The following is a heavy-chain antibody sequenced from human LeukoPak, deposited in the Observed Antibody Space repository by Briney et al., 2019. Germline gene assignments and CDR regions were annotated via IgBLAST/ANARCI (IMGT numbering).Heavy chain of an antibody. Sequence: TGGSLRLSCAASGFTFDDYAMHWVRHAPGKGLEWVSGISWNSGSIGYADSVKGRFTISRDNAKNSLYLQMNSLRAEDTALYYCAKDRAGYSSGGDYWGQGTLVTVSS. CDR3: AKDRAGYSSGGDY. D-gene: IGHD6-19*01. J-gene: IGHJ4*02. V-gene: IGHV3-9*01. CDR2: ISWNSGSI. CDR1: GFTFDDYA.